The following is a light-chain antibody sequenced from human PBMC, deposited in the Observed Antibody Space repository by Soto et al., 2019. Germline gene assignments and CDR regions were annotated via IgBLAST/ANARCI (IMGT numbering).Light chain of an antibody. CDR2: AAS. CDR1: QGISSY. J-gene: IGKJ5*01. V-gene: IGKV1-9*01. Sequence: DIQLTQSPSFLSASVGDRVTITCRASQGISSYLAWYQQKPGKAPKLLIYAASTLQSGVPSRFSGSGSGTEFTLTISSLQPEAFATYYCQQLNSYLITFGQGTRLEIK. CDR3: QQLNSYLIT.